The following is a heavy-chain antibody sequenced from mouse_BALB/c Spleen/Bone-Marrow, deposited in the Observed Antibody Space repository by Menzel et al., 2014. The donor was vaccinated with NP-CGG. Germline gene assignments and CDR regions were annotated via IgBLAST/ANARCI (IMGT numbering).Heavy chain of an antibody. CDR1: GYEFSSYW. J-gene: IGHJ4*01. Sequence: QVQLKQSGAELVRPGSSVKISCKASGYEFSSYWMNWVKQRPGQGLEWIGQIYPGDGDTNYNGKFKGKATLTADKPSSTAYMQVSSLTSEDSAVYFCARVYYGNLDYWGQGTSVTVSS. V-gene: IGHV1-80*01. D-gene: IGHD2-1*01. CDR3: ARVYYGNLDY. CDR2: IYPGDGDT.